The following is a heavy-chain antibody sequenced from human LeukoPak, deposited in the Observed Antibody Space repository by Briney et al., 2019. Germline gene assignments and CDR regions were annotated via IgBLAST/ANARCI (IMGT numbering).Heavy chain of an antibody. Sequence: SQTLSLTCAISGDSFSSNSAAWNWIRQSPSRGLEWLGRTYYRSKWYNDYAVSVKSRITINPDTSKNQFSLQLNSVTPEDTAVYYCARDKSVVNGYPAVMFDPWGQGTLVTVSS. J-gene: IGHJ5*02. CDR1: GDSFSSNSAA. D-gene: IGHD2-8*01. CDR3: ARDKSVVNGYPAVMFDP. V-gene: IGHV6-1*01. CDR2: TYYRSKWYN.